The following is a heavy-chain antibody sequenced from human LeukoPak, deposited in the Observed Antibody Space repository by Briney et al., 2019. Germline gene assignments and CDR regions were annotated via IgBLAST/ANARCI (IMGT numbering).Heavy chain of an antibody. CDR3: ARGRASHFDY. V-gene: IGHV4-59*02. CDR2: IYYSGST. Sequence: SETLSLTCTVSSVSVNSYYWSWIRQPPGKGLEWIGYIYYSGSTNYNPSLKSRVTISVDTSKNQFSLKLSSVTAADMAVYYCARGRASHFDYWGQGTLVTVSS. CDR1: SVSVNSYY. D-gene: IGHD2-2*01. J-gene: IGHJ4*02.